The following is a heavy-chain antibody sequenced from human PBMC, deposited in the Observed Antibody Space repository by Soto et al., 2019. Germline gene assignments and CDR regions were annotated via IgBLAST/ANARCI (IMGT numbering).Heavy chain of an antibody. D-gene: IGHD3-10*01. Sequence: QVQLQESGPGLVKPSETLSLTCTVSGGSISSYFWSWILQPPGKGLEWIGYIYYSGSTNYNPSLKSRVTISVDTSKNQFSLKLSSVTAADTAVYYCARGVRYFDYWGQGTLVTVSS. CDR2: IYYSGST. J-gene: IGHJ4*02. V-gene: IGHV4-59*01. CDR3: ARGVRYFDY. CDR1: GGSISSYF.